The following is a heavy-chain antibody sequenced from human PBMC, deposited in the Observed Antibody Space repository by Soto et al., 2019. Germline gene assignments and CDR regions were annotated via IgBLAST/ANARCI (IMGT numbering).Heavy chain of an antibody. CDR1: GLSFSSYA. Sequence: QPGESLRLSCAASGLSFSSYAMSWVRQAPGEGGEWVSGISGSGGNTYYADSVKGRFTISRDNSKNTLYLQMISLRAEDTAVYYCAYLEXIGGRPRRDFYYYGMDVWGQGTTVTVSS. J-gene: IGHJ6*01. CDR2: ISGSGGNT. V-gene: IGHV3-23*01. D-gene: IGHD6-6*01. CDR3: AYLEXIGGRPRRDFYYYGMDV.